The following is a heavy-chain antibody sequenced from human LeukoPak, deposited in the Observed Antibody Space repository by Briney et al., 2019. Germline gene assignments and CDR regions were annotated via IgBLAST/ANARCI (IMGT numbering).Heavy chain of an antibody. J-gene: IGHJ4*02. V-gene: IGHV3-7*04. CDR2: IKPGGSER. Sequence: GGSLRLSCAASGFTFSSYWMSWVRQTRGKGLEWVANIKPGGSERYYVESVNGRFTISRDNARNSVNLQLNSLRVEDTALYYCARGRGWVDHWGQGTLVTVSS. CDR3: ARGRGWVDH. D-gene: IGHD3-16*01. CDR1: GFTFSSYW.